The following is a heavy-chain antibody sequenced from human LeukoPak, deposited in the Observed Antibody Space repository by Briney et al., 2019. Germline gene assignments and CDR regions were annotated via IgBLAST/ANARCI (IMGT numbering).Heavy chain of an antibody. D-gene: IGHD2-2*01. J-gene: IGHJ4*02. V-gene: IGHV3-23*01. Sequence: SGGSLRLSCAASGFTFSSYAMSWVRQAPGKWLEWVSAISGSGGSTYYADSVKGRFTISRDNSKNTLYLQMNSLRAEDTAVYYCAKVRSVVPAARTTSYFDYWGQGTLVTVSS. CDR1: GFTFSSYA. CDR2: ISGSGGST. CDR3: AKVRSVVPAARTTSYFDY.